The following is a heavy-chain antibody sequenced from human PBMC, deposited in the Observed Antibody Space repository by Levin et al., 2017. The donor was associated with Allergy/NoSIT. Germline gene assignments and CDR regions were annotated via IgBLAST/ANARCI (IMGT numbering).Heavy chain of an antibody. Sequence: GGSLRLSCKASGGTFSSYTISWVRQAPGQGLEWMGRIIPILGIANYAQKFQGRVTITADKSTSTAYMELSSLRSEDTAVYYCARSYGSGSYPDYWGQGTLVTVSS. D-gene: IGHD3-10*01. CDR2: IIPILGIA. CDR3: ARSYGSGSYPDY. V-gene: IGHV1-69*02. CDR1: GGTFSSYT. J-gene: IGHJ4*02.